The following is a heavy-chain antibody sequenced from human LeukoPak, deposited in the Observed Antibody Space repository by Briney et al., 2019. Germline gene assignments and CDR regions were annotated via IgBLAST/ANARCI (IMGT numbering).Heavy chain of an antibody. J-gene: IGHJ4*02. D-gene: IGHD2-2*01. CDR1: GGSFSGYY. Sequence: SETLSLTCAVYGGSFSGYYWSWIRQPPGKGLEWIGEINHSGSTNYNPSLKSRVTISVDTSKNQFSLKLSSVTAADTAVYYCARVNVSAGYCSSTSRYYFDYWGQGTLVTVSS. V-gene: IGHV4-34*01. CDR2: INHSGST. CDR3: ARVNVSAGYCSSTSRYYFDY.